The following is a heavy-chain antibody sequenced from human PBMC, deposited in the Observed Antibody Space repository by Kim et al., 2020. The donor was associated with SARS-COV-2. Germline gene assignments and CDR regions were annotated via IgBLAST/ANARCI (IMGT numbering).Heavy chain of an antibody. V-gene: IGHV3-53*01. D-gene: IGHD2-2*01. J-gene: IGHJ6*02. CDR2: IYSGCST. Sequence: GGSLRLSCAASGFTISSNYMSWVRQAPGKGLEWVSVIYSGCSTYYADSVKSRFTISRDNSKNTLYLQMNSLRAEDTAVYYCARDHYQLDSYYYGMDVWGQGNPVTVSS. CDR3: ARDHYQLDSYYYGMDV. CDR1: GFTISSNY.